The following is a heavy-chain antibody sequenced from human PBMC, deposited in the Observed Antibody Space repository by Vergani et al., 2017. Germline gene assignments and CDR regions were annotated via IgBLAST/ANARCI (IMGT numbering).Heavy chain of an antibody. CDR2: IIPILGIA. D-gene: IGHD2-2*01. Sequence: QVQLVQSGAEVKKPGSSVKVSCKASGGTFSSYTISWVRQAPGQGLEWMGRIIPILGIANYAQKFQGRVTITADKSTSTAYMELSSLRAEDTAVYYCAKEGVPAASWFDPWGQGTLVTVSS. CDR1: GGTFSSYT. J-gene: IGHJ5*02. CDR3: AKEGVPAASWFDP. V-gene: IGHV1-69*08.